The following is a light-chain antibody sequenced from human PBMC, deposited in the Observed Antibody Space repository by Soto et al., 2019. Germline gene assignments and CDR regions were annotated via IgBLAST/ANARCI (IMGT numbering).Light chain of an antibody. J-gene: IGLJ2*01. Sequence: QSALTQPASVSGSPGQSITISCTGTSSDVGAYNYVSWYQQYPGKAPKLMIYDVSDRPSGVSNRFSGSKSGNTASLTIYGLQSKDEADYYCSSYTSSSTLYVVFGGGTKLTVL. CDR2: DVS. CDR1: SSDVGAYNY. CDR3: SSYTSSSTLYVV. V-gene: IGLV2-14*01.